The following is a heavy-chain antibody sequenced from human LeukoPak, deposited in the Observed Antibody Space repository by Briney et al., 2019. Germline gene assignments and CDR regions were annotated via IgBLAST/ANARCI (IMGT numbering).Heavy chain of an antibody. CDR3: ARYSSSWQATYYFDY. CDR1: GGSFSGYY. V-gene: IGHV4-34*01. Sequence: SETLSLTCAVYGGSFSGYYWSWIRQPPGKGMEWIGEINHSGSTNYNPSLKSRVTISVDTSKNQFSLKLSSVTAADTAVYYCARYSSSWQATYYFDYWGQGTLVTVSS. CDR2: INHSGST. D-gene: IGHD6-13*01. J-gene: IGHJ4*02.